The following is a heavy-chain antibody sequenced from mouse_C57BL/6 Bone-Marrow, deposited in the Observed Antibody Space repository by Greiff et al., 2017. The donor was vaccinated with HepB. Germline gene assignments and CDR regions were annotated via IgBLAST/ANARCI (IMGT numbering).Heavy chain of an antibody. D-gene: IGHD2-3*01. CDR3: ARSLYDGYYDWYFDV. Sequence: VQLQQPGAELVKPGASVKLSCKASGYTFTSYWMHWVKQRPGQGLEWIGMIHPNSGSTNYNEKFKSKATLTVDKSSSTAYMQLSSLTSEDSAVYFCARSLYDGYYDWYFDVWGTGTTVTVAS. CDR1: GYTFTSYW. J-gene: IGHJ1*03. V-gene: IGHV1-64*01. CDR2: IHPNSGST.